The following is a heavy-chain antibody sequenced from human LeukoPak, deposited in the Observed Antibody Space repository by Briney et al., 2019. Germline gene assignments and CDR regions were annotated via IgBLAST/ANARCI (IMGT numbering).Heavy chain of an antibody. J-gene: IGHJ1*01. D-gene: IGHD1-7*01. V-gene: IGHV3-30*03. CDR3: ARDSRSKLELGYFQH. Sequence: GRSLRLSCAASGFTFSSYGMHWVRQAPGKGLEWVAVISYDGSNKYYADSVKGRFTISRDNSKNTLYLQMNSLRAEDTAVYYCARDSRSKLELGYFQHWGQGTLVTVSS. CDR2: ISYDGSNK. CDR1: GFTFSSYG.